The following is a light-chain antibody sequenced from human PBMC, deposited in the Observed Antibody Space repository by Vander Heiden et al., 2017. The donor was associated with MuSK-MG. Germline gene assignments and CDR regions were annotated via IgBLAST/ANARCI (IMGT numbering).Light chain of an antibody. Sequence: QSALTQPASVSGSPGQSITISFTGTSGDVGDYNYVCEYQTNPGKVPNLIIHDVSSRPAGVSDRFSGSKSGNTASMTISGLQADDEADYYCLSYRRTNTWVFGGGTKLTVL. V-gene: IGLV2-14*03. J-gene: IGLJ3*02. CDR2: DVS. CDR3: LSYRRTNTWV. CDR1: SGDVGDYNY.